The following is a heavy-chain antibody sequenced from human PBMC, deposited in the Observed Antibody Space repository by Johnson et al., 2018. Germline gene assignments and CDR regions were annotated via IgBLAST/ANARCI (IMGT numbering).Heavy chain of an antibody. Sequence: VQLVQSGGGLVQPGGSLRLSCAASGFTFSSYAMSWVRQAPGKGLEWVSAISGSGGSTYYADSVKGRFTISRDNSKNTLYLQMNSLRAEDTAGYYCAKDWSSRSIASAIDAFDIWGQGTMVTVS. CDR2: ISGSGGST. CDR1: GFTFSSYA. J-gene: IGHJ3*02. D-gene: IGHD6-6*01. CDR3: AKDWSSRSIASAIDAFDI. V-gene: IGHV3-23*04.